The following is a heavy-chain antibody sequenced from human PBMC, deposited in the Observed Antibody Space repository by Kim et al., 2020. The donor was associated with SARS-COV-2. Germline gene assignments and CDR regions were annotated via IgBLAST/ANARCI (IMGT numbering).Heavy chain of an antibody. Sequence: GGSLRLSCAASGFTFSRVSMNWVRQAPGKGLEWVSAIGGSAGTTYSAESVKVRVTITIDSAKNTVFLQMRRISVEDTATDDCSKAVGECYVGADALDIWG. CDR3: SKAVGECYVGADALDI. J-gene: IGHJ3*02. D-gene: IGHD2-21*01. CDR2: IGGSAGTT. V-gene: IGHV3-23*01. CDR1: GFTFSRVS.